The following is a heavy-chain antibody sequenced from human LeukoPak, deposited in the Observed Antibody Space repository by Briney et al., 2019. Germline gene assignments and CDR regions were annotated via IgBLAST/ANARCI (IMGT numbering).Heavy chain of an antibody. D-gene: IGHD6-13*01. CDR1: GGSISSYY. J-gene: IGHJ5*02. CDR2: IYYSGRT. Sequence: SETLSLTCTGSGGSISSYYWSWVRQPPGKGVEWVGDIYYSGRTNYNPYLKSRGNISVDTSKNQISLKLSSVTAADTAVYYCARGSAAKFDPWGQGTLVTVSS. CDR3: ARGSAAKFDP. V-gene: IGHV4-59*01.